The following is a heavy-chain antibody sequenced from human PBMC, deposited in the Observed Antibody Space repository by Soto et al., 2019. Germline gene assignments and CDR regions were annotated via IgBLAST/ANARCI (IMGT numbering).Heavy chain of an antibody. CDR1: GYTFTGYY. J-gene: IGHJ6*03. Sequence: ASVKVSCKASGYTFTGYYMHWVRQAPGQGLEWMGWINPNSGGTNYAQKFQGWVTMTRDTSISTAYMELGRLRSDDTAVYYCARERGVSLSQVPADARNEVGDYYYMDVWGKGTTVTVSS. V-gene: IGHV1-2*04. CDR2: INPNSGGT. D-gene: IGHD2-2*01. CDR3: ARERGVSLSQVPADARNEVGDYYYMDV.